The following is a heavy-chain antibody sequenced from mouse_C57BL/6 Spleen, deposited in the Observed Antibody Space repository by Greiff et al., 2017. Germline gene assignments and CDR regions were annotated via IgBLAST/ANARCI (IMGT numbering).Heavy chain of an antibody. J-gene: IGHJ3*01. CDR3: ARPGDYTWFAY. Sequence: EVKLMESGGGLVKPGGSLILSCAASGFTFSDYGMHWVRQAPEKGLEWVAYISSGSSTIYYADTVKGRFTISRDNAKNTLFLQMTSLRSEDTAMYYCARPGDYTWFAYWGQGTLVTVSA. CDR2: ISSGSSTI. V-gene: IGHV5-17*01. CDR1: GFTFSDYG. D-gene: IGHD2-4*01.